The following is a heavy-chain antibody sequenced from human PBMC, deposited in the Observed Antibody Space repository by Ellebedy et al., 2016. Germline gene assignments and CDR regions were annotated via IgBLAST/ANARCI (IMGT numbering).Heavy chain of an antibody. CDR3: AKVHGDYGNYFDY. J-gene: IGHJ4*02. CDR1: GFTFSIAG. CDR2: ISWNSGSI. D-gene: IGHD4-17*01. Sequence: SLKISXAASGFTFSIAGMTWVRQAPGKGLEWVSGISWNSGSIGYADSVKGRFTISRDNAKNSLYLQMNSLRAEDTALYYCAKVHGDYGNYFDYWGQGTLVTVSS. V-gene: IGHV3-9*01.